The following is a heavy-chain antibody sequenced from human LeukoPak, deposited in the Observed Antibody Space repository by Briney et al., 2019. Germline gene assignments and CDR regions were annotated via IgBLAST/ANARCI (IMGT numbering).Heavy chain of an antibody. D-gene: IGHD3-3*01. CDR1: GYTFTGYY. J-gene: IGHJ4*02. Sequence: ASVKVSCKASGYTFTGYYMHWVRQAPGQGLEWMGWINPNSGGTNYAQKFQGRVTMTRDTSISTAYMELSRLRSDDTAVYYCARDGGYDFWSGYYVYSGYYFDYWGQGTLVTVSS. V-gene: IGHV1-2*02. CDR2: INPNSGGT. CDR3: ARDGGYDFWSGYYVYSGYYFDY.